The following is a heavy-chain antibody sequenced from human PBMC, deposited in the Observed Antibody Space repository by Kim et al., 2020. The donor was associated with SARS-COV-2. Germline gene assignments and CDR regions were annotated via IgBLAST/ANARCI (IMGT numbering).Heavy chain of an antibody. D-gene: IGHD6-13*01. J-gene: IGHJ5*02. Sequence: SRVTISVDTSKNQFSLKLSSVTAADTAVYYCARDRHSSSWYYALYNWFDPWGQGTLVTVSS. V-gene: IGHV4-30-2*04. CDR3: ARDRHSSSWYYALYNWFDP.